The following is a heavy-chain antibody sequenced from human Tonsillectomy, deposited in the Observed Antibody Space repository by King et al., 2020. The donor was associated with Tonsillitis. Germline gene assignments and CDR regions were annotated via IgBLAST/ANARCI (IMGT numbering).Heavy chain of an antibody. Sequence: QLQESGPGLVKPSETLSLTCTVSGGSISSYYWSWIRQPPGKGLEWIGYISYGGSTNYNPSLKSRVTISLDTSKNQVSLKLSSVTAADTAVYYCARGSTSWDGWFDPWGQGTLVTVSS. CDR3: ARGSTSWDGWFDP. D-gene: IGHD2-2*01. CDR2: ISYGGST. J-gene: IGHJ5*02. CDR1: GGSISSYY. V-gene: IGHV4-59*01.